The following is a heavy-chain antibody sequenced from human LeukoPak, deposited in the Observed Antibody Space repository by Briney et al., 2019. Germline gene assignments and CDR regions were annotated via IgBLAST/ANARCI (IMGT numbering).Heavy chain of an antibody. CDR2: MDYSGST. D-gene: IGHD2-15*01. CDR3: ARQVVAAATLSAFEI. CDR1: GGSISSSSYY. J-gene: IGHJ3*02. V-gene: IGHV4-39*07. Sequence: PSETLSLTYTVSGGSISSSSYYWGWIRQPPGKGLEWIGSMDYSGSTKYNPSPKSRVTISVDTSKNQLSLKLSSVTAADTAVYYCARQVVAAATLSAFEIWGQGTMVTVPS.